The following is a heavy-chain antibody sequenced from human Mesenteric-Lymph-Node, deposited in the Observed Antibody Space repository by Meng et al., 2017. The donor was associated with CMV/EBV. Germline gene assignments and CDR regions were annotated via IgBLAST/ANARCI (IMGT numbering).Heavy chain of an antibody. CDR1: GYSISSYYY. Sequence: LSLTCTVSGYSISSYYYWGWFRQSPGKGLEWVSYVSDSGTTTYYADSVKGRFTISRDNSKNSLYLQMNSLRAEDTAIYYCARDPIRFLDRVDVWGQGTTVTVSS. D-gene: IGHD3-3*01. CDR3: ARDPIRFLDRVDV. V-gene: IGHV3-11*04. CDR2: VSDSGTTT. J-gene: IGHJ6*02.